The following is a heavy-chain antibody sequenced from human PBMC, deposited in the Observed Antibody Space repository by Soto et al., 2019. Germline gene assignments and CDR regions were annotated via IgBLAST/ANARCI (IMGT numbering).Heavy chain of an antibody. J-gene: IGHJ5*02. CDR2: ISGFNDDT. V-gene: IGHV1-18*01. CDR1: GYTFTSYG. D-gene: IGHD3-10*01. Sequence: QAQLVQSGVEMKNVGASVKVSCKASGYTFTSYGISWVRQAPGQGLEWVGWISGFNDDTNHAQKFQGRVTVTKDTSTSTAYMELRSLKSDDTAVYYCARSGSYYPARNWFGPWGQGTLVTVSS. CDR3: ARSGSYYPARNWFGP.